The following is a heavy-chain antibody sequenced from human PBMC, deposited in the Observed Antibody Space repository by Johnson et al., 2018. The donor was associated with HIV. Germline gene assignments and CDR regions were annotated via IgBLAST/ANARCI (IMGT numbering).Heavy chain of an antibody. CDR2: IYSDGTT. Sequence: VQLVESGGGLIQPGGSLRLSCAASGLSVSYGYMTWVRQAPGKGLEWVSVIYSDGTTYYADAVKGRFTISRDTSKNTLYLQMNGLRDEDTAWYYCARGRGYGAERGAFDIWGQGTMVTVSS. CDR1: GLSVSYGY. V-gene: IGHV3-53*01. J-gene: IGHJ3*02. CDR3: ARGRGYGAERGAFDI. D-gene: IGHD4-17*01.